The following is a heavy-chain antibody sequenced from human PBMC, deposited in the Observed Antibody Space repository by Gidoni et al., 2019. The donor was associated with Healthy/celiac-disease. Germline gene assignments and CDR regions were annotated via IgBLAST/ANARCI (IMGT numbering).Heavy chain of an antibody. J-gene: IGHJ6*03. CDR1: GFTGSSNY. CDR2: IYSGGST. D-gene: IGHD5-12*01. CDR3: ARDGRHDGYKPGDYYYMDV. Sequence: EVQLVETGGGLIQPGGSLRLSWAASGFTGSSNYMSWVRQAPGKGLEWVSVIYSGGSTYYADSVKGRFTISRDNSKNTLYLQMNSLRAEDTAVYYCARDGRHDGYKPGDYYYMDVWGKGTTVTVSS. V-gene: IGHV3-53*02.